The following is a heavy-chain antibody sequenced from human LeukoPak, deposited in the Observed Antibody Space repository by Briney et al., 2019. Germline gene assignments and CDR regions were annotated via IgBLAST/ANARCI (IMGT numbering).Heavy chain of an antibody. CDR1: GDSIISYY. CDR2: IYTSGST. CDR3: ARDCSGSSGYHDAFDI. J-gene: IGHJ3*02. D-gene: IGHD3-22*01. V-gene: IGHV4-4*07. Sequence: SETPSLTCTVSGDSIISYYWSWIRQPAGKGLEWIGRIYTSGSTNYNPSLKSRVTMSLDMSKNQLSLKLTSVTAADTAVYYCARDCSGSSGYHDAFDIWGQGTMVTVSS.